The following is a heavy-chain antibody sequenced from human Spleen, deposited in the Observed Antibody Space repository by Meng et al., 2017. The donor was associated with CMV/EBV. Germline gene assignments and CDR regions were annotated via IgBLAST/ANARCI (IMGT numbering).Heavy chain of an antibody. J-gene: IGHJ4*02. D-gene: IGHD6-13*01. CDR1: GGTFSSYA. CDR3: ASGYSSSWYGVYFDY. Sequence: SVKVSCKASGGTFSSYAISWVRQAPGQGLEWMGGIIPILGIANYAQKFQGRVTITADKSTSTAYMELSSLRSEDTAVYYCASGYSSSWYGVYFDYWGQGTLVTVSS. CDR2: IIPILGIA. V-gene: IGHV1-69*10.